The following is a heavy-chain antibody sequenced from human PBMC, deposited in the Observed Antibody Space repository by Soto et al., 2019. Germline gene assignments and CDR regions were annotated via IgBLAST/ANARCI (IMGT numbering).Heavy chain of an antibody. CDR2: IIPIFGTA. CDR1: GGTFSSYA. V-gene: IGHV1-69*13. CDR3: ARDGTYGGSRDEYYFDY. Sequence: SVKVSCKASGGTFSSYAISWVRQAPGQGLEWMGGIIPIFGTANYAQKFQGRVTITADESTSTAYMELSSLRSEDTAVYYCARDGTYGGSRDEYYFDYWGQGTQVTVSS. D-gene: IGHD5-12*01. J-gene: IGHJ4*02.